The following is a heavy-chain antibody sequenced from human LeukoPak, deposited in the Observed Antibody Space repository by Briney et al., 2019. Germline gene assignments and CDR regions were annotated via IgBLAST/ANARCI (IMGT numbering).Heavy chain of an antibody. CDR1: GGSISSGSYY. D-gene: IGHD2-2*01. CDR3: ARDPVDQPYWFFDL. V-gene: IGHV4-61*02. CDR2: IYTSGST. Sequence: SETLSLTCTVSGGSISSGSYYWSWIRQPAGKGLEWIGRIYTSGSTTYNSSLKSRVTISLDTSKNHFSLRLSSVTAADTAVYYCARDPVDQPYWFFDLWGRGTLVTVSS. J-gene: IGHJ2*01.